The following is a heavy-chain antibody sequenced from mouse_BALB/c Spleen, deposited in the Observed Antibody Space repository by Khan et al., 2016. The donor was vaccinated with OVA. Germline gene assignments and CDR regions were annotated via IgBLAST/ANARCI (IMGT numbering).Heavy chain of an antibody. CDR1: GYSFTNYG. V-gene: IGHV9-3-1*01. CDR3: ASGGYWYFDV. J-gene: IGHJ1*01. D-gene: IGHD1-1*02. CDR2: INTYTGEP. Sequence: QIQLVQSGPEVKKPGETVKISCKASGYSFTNYGMNWVRQAPGKGLKWMGWINTYTGEPTYADDFKGRFAFSLETSASTASLQINNLKNEDTATYCCASGGYWYFDVWGAGTTVTVSS.